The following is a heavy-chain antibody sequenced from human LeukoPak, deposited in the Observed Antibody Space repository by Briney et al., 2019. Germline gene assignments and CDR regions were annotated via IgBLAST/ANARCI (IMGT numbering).Heavy chain of an antibody. J-gene: IGHJ4*02. CDR3: AREFIGSWYWDS. V-gene: IGHV3-21*01. Sequence: GGTLRLSCAASGFIFSNHGMNWVRQAPGKGLEWVSSISSGGSYIYYADSVKGRFTISRDNAKNSLHLQMNSLRAEDTAVYLCAREFIGSWYWDSWGQGTLVTVSS. D-gene: IGHD6-13*01. CDR1: GFIFSNHG. CDR2: ISSGGSYI.